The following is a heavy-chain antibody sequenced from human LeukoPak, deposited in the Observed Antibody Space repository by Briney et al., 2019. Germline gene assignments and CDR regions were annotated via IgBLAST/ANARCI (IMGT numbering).Heavy chain of an antibody. Sequence: ASVKVSCKASGYTFTSYGISWVREAPGRGLEWGGWISAYNGNTNYAQNLQGRVTMTTDASTSTAYMELRSLRSEDTAVYYCARPIAEAESIDYWGQGPLVPVSS. J-gene: IGHJ4*02. CDR3: ARPIAEAESIDY. CDR1: GYTFTSYG. D-gene: IGHD6-13*01. CDR2: ISAYNGNT. V-gene: IGHV1-18*01.